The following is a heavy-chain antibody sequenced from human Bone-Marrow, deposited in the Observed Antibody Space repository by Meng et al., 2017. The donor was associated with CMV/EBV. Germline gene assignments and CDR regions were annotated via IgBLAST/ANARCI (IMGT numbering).Heavy chain of an antibody. CDR2: IKQDGSEK. CDR1: GFSFSSYG. J-gene: IGHJ3*02. CDR3: ARESNRHGDYPDTFDI. Sequence: GESLKISCAASGFSFSSYGMSWVRQAPGKGLEWVANIKQDGSEKYYVDSVKGRFTISRDNAKNSLYLQMNSLRAEDTAVYYCARESNRHGDYPDTFDIWGQGTMVT. D-gene: IGHD4-17*01. V-gene: IGHV3-7*01.